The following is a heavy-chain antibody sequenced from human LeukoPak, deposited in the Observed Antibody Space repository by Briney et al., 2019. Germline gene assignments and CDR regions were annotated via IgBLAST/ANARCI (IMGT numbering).Heavy chain of an antibody. V-gene: IGHV4-4*07. J-gene: IGHJ4*02. Sequence: PSETLSLTCTVSGGSISSYYWSWIRQPAGKGLEWIGRIYTSGSTNYNPSLKSRVTISVDTSKNQFSLKLSSVTAADTAVYYCARDSGYYDFWSGYSFDYWGQGTLVTVSS. CDR2: IYTSGST. CDR1: GGSISSYY. CDR3: ARDSGYYDFWSGYSFDY. D-gene: IGHD3-3*01.